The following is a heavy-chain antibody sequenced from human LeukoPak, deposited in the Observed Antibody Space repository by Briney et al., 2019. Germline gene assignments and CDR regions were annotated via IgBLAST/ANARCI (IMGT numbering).Heavy chain of an antibody. V-gene: IGHV4-59*02. D-gene: IGHD6-6*01. CDR1: DESVSDYY. CDR2: VHHSGAT. J-gene: IGHJ4*02. CDR3: ARHVPIAARPHFDY. Sequence: SETLSLTCTVSDESVSDYYWTWIRQPPGKGLEWIGFVHHSGATNYNPSLQSRVTMSIDVSKNRFSLKLSSVTAADTAVYYCARHVPIAARPHFDYWGQGTLVTVSS.